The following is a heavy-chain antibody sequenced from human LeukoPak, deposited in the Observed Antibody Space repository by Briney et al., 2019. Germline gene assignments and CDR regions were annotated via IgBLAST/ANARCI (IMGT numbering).Heavy chain of an antibody. J-gene: IGHJ6*03. CDR1: GFTFSSYS. D-gene: IGHD2-15*01. V-gene: IGHV3-21*01. CDR2: ISSSSSYI. Sequence: GGSLRLSCAVSGFTFSSYSMNWVRQAPGKGLEWVSSISSSSSYIYYADSVKGRFTISRDNAKNSLYLQMNSLRAEDTAVYYCAREEVVAATPVDHYYMDVWGKGTTVTVSS. CDR3: AREEVVAATPVDHYYMDV.